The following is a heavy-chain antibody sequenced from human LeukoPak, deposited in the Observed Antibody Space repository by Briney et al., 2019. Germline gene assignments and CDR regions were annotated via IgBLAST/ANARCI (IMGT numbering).Heavy chain of an antibody. V-gene: IGHV3-23*01. CDR3: AKDFAVYSTSYYDY. CDR1: GFTFRSYA. D-gene: IGHD6-13*01. Sequence: GGSLRLSCAASGFTFRSYAMSWVRQAPGKGLEWVSAISGSGGSTYYADSVKGRFTISRDNSKTTLYLQVNSLRAEDTAVYYCAKDFAVYSTSYYDYWGQGALVVVSS. J-gene: IGHJ4*02. CDR2: ISGSGGST.